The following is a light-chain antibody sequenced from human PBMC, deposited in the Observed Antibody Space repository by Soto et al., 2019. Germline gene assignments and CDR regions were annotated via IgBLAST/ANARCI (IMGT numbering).Light chain of an antibody. CDR3: QQYGTSPHT. Sequence: EIVLTQSPGTLSLSPGERATLSCRASQSVSSNYLAWYQQKPGQAPMLLIYAASSRATDIPDRFSGSGSGTDFTLTISRLEPEDSAVYSCQQYGTSPHTFGQGTKLEIK. CDR1: QSVSSNY. CDR2: AAS. J-gene: IGKJ2*01. V-gene: IGKV3-20*01.